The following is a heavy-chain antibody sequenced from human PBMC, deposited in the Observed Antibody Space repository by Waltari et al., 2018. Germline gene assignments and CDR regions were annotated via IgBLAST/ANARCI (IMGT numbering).Heavy chain of an antibody. CDR3: ARGATGVRPNFDY. Sequence: QVQLVQSGAEVKRPGASVKVSCKASGYTFTDYYIHWVRQAPGQGLEWMGWINPKTGGTNYAQRSQGRVTMTRDTSVSTAYMDLGSLKSDDTAVYYCARGATGVRPNFDYWGQGTLVAVSS. CDR2: INPKTGGT. CDR1: GYTFTDYY. J-gene: IGHJ4*02. D-gene: IGHD7-27*01. V-gene: IGHV1-2*02.